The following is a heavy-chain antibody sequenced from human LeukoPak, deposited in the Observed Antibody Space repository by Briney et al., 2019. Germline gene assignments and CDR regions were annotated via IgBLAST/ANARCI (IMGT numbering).Heavy chain of an antibody. V-gene: IGHV4-59*01. J-gene: IGHJ4*02. CDR3: ARSTGSTMFIDY. CDR2: IYYSGNT. Sequence: SETLSLTCTVSGGSISPYYWSWIRQPPGKGLEWLGYIYYSGNTEYKPSLKSRVTMSVDTSKNQFSLRLSSVTAADTAVYYCARSTGSTMFIDYWGQGTLVTVSS. CDR1: GGSISPYY. D-gene: IGHD3-10*02.